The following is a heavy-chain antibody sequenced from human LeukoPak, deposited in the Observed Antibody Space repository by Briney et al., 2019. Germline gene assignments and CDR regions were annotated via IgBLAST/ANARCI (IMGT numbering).Heavy chain of an antibody. V-gene: IGHV3-21*01. CDR3: AREVASVGQWLVQGSLDY. D-gene: IGHD6-19*01. J-gene: IGHJ4*02. CDR1: GFTFITYS. CDR2: ISSTSSYI. Sequence: GGSLRLSCAASGFTFITYSLNWVRQAPGKGLEWVSSISSTSSYIYYTDSVKGRFTISRDTAKKSLYLQMNSLRAEDTAVYYCAREVASVGQWLVQGSLDYWGQGTLVTVSS.